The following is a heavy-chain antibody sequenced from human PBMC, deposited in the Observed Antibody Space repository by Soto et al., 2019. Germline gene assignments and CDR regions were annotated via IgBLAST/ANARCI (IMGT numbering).Heavy chain of an antibody. D-gene: IGHD6-13*01. CDR3: ATDPLKYDSSWYLAWGLHP. CDR2: ITAAGDST. V-gene: IGHV3-23*01. J-gene: IGHJ5*02. CDR1: GFTINNSA. Sequence: VQLLETGGGLVQPGGSLRLSCAASGFTINNSAMRWVRQAPGKGRGWVSSITAAGDSTYDSTSVRGRFTISRDNSKNTVYLPMISLRVEDTAAYYCATDPLKYDSSWYLAWGLHPWGQGTLVTVSS.